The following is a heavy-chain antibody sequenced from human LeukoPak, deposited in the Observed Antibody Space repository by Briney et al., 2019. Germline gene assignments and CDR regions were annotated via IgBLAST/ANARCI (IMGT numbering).Heavy chain of an antibody. J-gene: IGHJ4*02. V-gene: IGHV3-23*01. CDR2: ISGSGGST. Sequence: GGSLRLSCAASGFPFSSYAMSWVRQAPGEGLEGVSAISGSGGSTYYADSVKGRFTISRDNSKNTLYLQMNSLRAEDTAVYYCAKVGTVYFPLDFWGQGTLVTVSS. CDR3: AKVGTVYFPLDF. CDR1: GFPFSSYA. D-gene: IGHD2/OR15-2a*01.